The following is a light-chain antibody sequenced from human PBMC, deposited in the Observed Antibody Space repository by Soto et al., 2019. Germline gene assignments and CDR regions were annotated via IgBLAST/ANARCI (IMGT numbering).Light chain of an antibody. CDR1: QNIRSR. CDR3: QQLNSYPIT. Sequence: DFQMTQSPSTLSASVGDRVTITCRASQNIRSRLAWFQQKPGKAPKLLIYDASSLQSGVPSRFSGSGSGTEFTLTISSLQPEDFATYYCQQLNSYPITFGQGTRLEIK. V-gene: IGKV1-5*01. J-gene: IGKJ5*01. CDR2: DAS.